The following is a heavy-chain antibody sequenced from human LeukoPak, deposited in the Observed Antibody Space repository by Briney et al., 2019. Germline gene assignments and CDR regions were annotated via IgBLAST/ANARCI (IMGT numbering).Heavy chain of an antibody. D-gene: IGHD3-16*01. CDR3: ARWGGTRQYYFDY. CDR2: IRYDGSNK. Sequence: GGSLRLSCAASGFTFSSYGMHWVRQAPGKGLEWVAFIRYDGSNKYYADSVKGRFTISRDNSKNTLYLQMNSLRADDTAMYYCARWGGTRQYYFDYWGQGTLATVSS. J-gene: IGHJ4*02. V-gene: IGHV3-30*02. CDR1: GFTFSSYG.